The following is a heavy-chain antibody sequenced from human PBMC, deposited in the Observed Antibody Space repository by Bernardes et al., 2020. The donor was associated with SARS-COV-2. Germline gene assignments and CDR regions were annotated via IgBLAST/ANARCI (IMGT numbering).Heavy chain of an antibody. CDR1: GFFFSNYA. D-gene: IGHD4-17*01. CDR3: AKDHYGHSYYFDS. J-gene: IGHJ4*02. CDR2: ISGSDGFT. V-gene: IGHV3-23*01. Sequence: GGSLRLSCAASGFFFSNYAMTWVRQAPGKGLEWVSAISGSDGFTFYSDSVKGRFTISRDNSQDTVFLEMNRLRAEDTATYYCAKDHYGHSYYFDSWGQGALVTVSS.